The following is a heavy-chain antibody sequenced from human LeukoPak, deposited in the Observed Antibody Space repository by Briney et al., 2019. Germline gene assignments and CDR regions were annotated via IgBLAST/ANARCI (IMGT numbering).Heavy chain of an antibody. V-gene: IGHV3-48*04. Sequence: GGSLRLSCAASGFTFSSYSMNWVRQAPGKGLEWVSYISSSSSTIYYADSVKGRFTISRDNAKNTLYLQMNSLRAEDTAVYYCARGGFKDGMDVWGQGTTVTVSS. CDR1: GFTFSSYS. CDR2: ISSSSSTI. CDR3: ARGGFKDGMDV. J-gene: IGHJ6*02.